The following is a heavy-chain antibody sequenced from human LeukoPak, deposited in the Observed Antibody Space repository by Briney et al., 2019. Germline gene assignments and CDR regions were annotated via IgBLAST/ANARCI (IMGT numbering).Heavy chain of an antibody. CDR3: AKDPSYYDYVWGSYN. V-gene: IGHV3-23*01. Sequence: GGSLRLSCVASGFTFAAHALTWVRQAPGKGLEWVSGISGGGSSTYYADSVKGRFTISRDNSKNTLYLQMNSLRAEDTAVYYCAKDPSYYDYVWGSYNWGQGTLVTVSS. CDR2: ISGGGSST. CDR1: GFTFAAHA. D-gene: IGHD3-16*01. J-gene: IGHJ4*02.